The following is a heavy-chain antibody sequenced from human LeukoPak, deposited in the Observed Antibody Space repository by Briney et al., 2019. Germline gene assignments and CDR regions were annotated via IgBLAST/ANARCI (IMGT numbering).Heavy chain of an antibody. V-gene: IGHV1-2*02. CDR1: QYPFTDYY. J-gene: IGHJ4*02. Sequence: ASVKLSCTASQYPFTDYYIHWVRQAPGQRLEWMGWINPNSGSTNYAQRFQGRVTMTRDTSIITAYMELTRLRSDDTAVYYCARAIVATFATDYWGQGTLVTVSS. CDR2: INPNSGST. D-gene: IGHD5-12*01. CDR3: ARAIVATFATDY.